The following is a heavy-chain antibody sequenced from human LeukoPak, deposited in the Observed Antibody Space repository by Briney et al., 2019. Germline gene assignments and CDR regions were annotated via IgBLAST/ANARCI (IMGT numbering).Heavy chain of an antibody. CDR2: IYHSGSA. Sequence: PSQTLSLTCTVSGGSISSGGYYWSWIRQHPGKGLEWIGYIYHSGSAYYNPSLQSRATISVDTPKNQFSLKVSSVTAADTAVYYCARDSGRFGTVDYWGQGTLVTVSS. V-gene: IGHV4-31*03. J-gene: IGHJ4*02. CDR3: ARDSGRFGTVDY. D-gene: IGHD3-10*01. CDR1: GGSISSGGYY.